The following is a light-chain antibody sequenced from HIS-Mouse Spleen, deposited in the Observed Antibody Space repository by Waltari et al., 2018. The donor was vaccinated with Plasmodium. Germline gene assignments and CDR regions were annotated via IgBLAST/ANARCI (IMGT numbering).Light chain of an antibody. Sequence: EIVMQQSPAPLSVSPGARATLPCTASPSVSSNLAWYQQKPGQAPRHLSYGQSTMATSSPARFSGSESETEVTLTISSLQSEDFAVYCCQQYNNWSFTFGPGTKVNI. J-gene: IGKJ3*01. CDR2: GQS. V-gene: IGKV3-15*01. CDR3: QQYNNWSFT. CDR1: PSVSSN.